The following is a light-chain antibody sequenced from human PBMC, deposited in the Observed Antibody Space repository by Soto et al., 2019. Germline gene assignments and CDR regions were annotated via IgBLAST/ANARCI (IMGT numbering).Light chain of an antibody. J-gene: IGKJ1*01. V-gene: IGKV2-30*01. CDR3: MQGTYWSPT. CDR1: QSIVYSDGQAY. CDR2: RAS. Sequence: DVVMTQSPLSLPVTLGQPASISCRSSQSIVYSDGQAYLSWFQQRPGQSPRRLIYRASNRDSGVXVXXSGSGSGTDFTMQIDRVEAEDVGIYYCMQGTYWSPTFGRGTRVEIK.